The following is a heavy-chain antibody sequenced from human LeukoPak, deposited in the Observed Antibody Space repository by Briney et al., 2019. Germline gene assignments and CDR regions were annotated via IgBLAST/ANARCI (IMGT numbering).Heavy chain of an antibody. CDR3: ARGCSGGSCPGGFDP. J-gene: IGHJ5*02. CDR2: INHSGST. Sequence: SETLSLTCAVYGGPFSGYSWNWIRQPPGKGLEWIGEINHSGSTNYNPSLKSRVTISVDTSKNQFSLKLTSVTAADTAVYYCARGCSGGSCPGGFDPWGQGTLVTVSS. CDR1: GGPFSGYS. D-gene: IGHD2-15*01. V-gene: IGHV4-34*01.